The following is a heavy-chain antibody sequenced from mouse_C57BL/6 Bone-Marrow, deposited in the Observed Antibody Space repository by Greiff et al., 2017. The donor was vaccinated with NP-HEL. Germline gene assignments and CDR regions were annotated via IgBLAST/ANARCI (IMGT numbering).Heavy chain of an antibody. D-gene: IGHD1-1*01. CDR1: GYTFTDYY. V-gene: IGHV1-26*01. CDR2: INPNNGGT. CDR3: ARGPYFTTVVG. Sequence: EVQLQQSGPELVKPGASVKISCKASGYTFTDYYMNWVKQSHGKSLEWIGDINPNNGGTSYNQKFKGKATLTVDKSSSTAYMQLSILTSEDSAVYYCARGPYFTTVVGWGQGTTLTVSS. J-gene: IGHJ2*01.